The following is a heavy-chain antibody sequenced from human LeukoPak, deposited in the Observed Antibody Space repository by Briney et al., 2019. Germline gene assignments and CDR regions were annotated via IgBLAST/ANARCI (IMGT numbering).Heavy chain of an antibody. Sequence: NPGGSLRLSCAASGFTFSSYSMNWVRQAPGKGLEWVSSISSSSSYIYYADSVKGRFTISRDNAKNSLYLQMNSLRAEDTGVYYCARAPSEIGGYYPEYFRHWGQGTLVTVSS. D-gene: IGHD3-22*01. J-gene: IGHJ1*01. CDR3: ARAPSEIGGYYPEYFRH. CDR2: ISSSSSYI. CDR1: GFTFSSYS. V-gene: IGHV3-21*01.